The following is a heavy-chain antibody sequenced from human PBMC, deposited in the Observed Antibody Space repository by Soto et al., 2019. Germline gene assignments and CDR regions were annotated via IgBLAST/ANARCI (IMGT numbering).Heavy chain of an antibody. V-gene: IGHV3-73*02. CDR3: LVAGSYFSILAFDI. CDR2: IRSKANSYAT. D-gene: IGHD1-26*01. J-gene: IGHJ3*02. CDR1: GFTFSGSA. Sequence: EVQLVESGGGLVQPGGSLKLSCADSGFTFSGSAMHWVRQASGKGLEWVGRIRSKANSYATAYAASVKGRFTISRDDSKNPAYLQMNSLKTEDTAVYYCLVAGSYFSILAFDIWGQGTMVTVSS.